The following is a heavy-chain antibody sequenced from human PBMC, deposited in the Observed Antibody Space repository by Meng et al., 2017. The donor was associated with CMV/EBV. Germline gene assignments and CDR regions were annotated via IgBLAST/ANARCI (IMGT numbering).Heavy chain of an antibody. Sequence: SVPVSCKASGGTFSSYAIRWLRQAPGHGRAWMGGIIHICGTANYGQKFQGRVTITTDESTSTAYTELSSLRSEDTAVYYCARDQTSHQQLGDGWFDYWGQGTLVTVSS. CDR3: ARDQTSHQQLGDGWFDY. CDR2: IIHICGTA. V-gene: IGHV1-69*05. CDR1: GGTFSSYA. J-gene: IGHJ5*01. D-gene: IGHD6-13*01.